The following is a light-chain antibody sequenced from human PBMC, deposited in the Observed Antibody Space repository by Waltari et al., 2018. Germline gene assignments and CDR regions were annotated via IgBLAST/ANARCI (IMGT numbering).Light chain of an antibody. J-gene: IGKJ3*01. CDR1: QSVSSN. CDR2: GAS. V-gene: IGKV3-15*01. Sequence: EIVMTQSPATLSVSPGERVTLSCRVSQSVSSNLAWYQQKPGQAPRLLIYGASTRATGIPARFSAGGSGTDFTLTIGSLQSEDFALYYCQQYDNWPLTFGPGTKVDIK. CDR3: QQYDNWPLT.